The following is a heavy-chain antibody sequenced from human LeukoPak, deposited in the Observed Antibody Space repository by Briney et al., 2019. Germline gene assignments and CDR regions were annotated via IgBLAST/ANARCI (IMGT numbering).Heavy chain of an antibody. Sequence: PGGSLRLSCAAAGFTFDAYAMHWVRQAPGKGLEWVSLISGDGGKTYYADSVKGRFTISRDNSKNSLYLQMNSLRTEDIALYYCARGGQWLIRDWGQGTLVTVSS. D-gene: IGHD6-19*01. CDR1: GFTFDAYA. CDR3: ARGGQWLIRD. CDR2: ISGDGGKT. J-gene: IGHJ4*02. V-gene: IGHV3-43*02.